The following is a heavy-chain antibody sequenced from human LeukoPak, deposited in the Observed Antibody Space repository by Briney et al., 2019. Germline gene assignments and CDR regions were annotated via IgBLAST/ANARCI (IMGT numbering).Heavy chain of an antibody. Sequence: GGSLRLSCAASGFTFTIYWMGWVRQAPGKGLEWVANINQDGSEKYYVDSVKGRFTISRDNAKNSLYLQMNSLRAEDAAVYYCARPLKYYYGSETYFWFDPWGQGTLVTVSS. CDR1: GFTFTIYW. D-gene: IGHD3-10*01. J-gene: IGHJ5*02. CDR3: ARPLKYYYGSETYFWFDP. CDR2: INQDGSEK. V-gene: IGHV3-7*01.